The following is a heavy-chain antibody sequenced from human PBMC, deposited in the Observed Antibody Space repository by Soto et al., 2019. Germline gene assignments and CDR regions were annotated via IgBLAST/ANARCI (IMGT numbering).Heavy chain of an antibody. D-gene: IGHD1-26*01. Sequence: EVQLVESGGGLVQPGGSLRLSCAASGFTFDDYAMHWVRQAPGKGLEWVSGVNWNSDIIAYADSVKGRFTISRDNAKNSLYLQMNSLRAEDTALYYCAKDSALPYSGSYFDYWGQGALVIVSS. J-gene: IGHJ4*02. V-gene: IGHV3-9*01. CDR1: GFTFDDYA. CDR2: VNWNSDII. CDR3: AKDSALPYSGSYFDY.